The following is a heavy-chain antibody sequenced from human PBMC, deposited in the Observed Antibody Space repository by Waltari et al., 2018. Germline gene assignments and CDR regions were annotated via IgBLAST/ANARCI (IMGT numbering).Heavy chain of an antibody. D-gene: IGHD6-13*01. CDR3: VTGSVDSRSWYEFDY. J-gene: IGHJ4*02. CDR2: IYYNGYT. CDR1: DVSIGKYY. Sequence: QVQLQESGPGLVKPSETLSLTCTVSDVSIGKYYWTWIRQSPGMGLEWIGYIYYNGYTMYNPSLKSRITISLDTSKSQFSLSLYSVTAADTAVYYCVTGSVDSRSWYEFDYWGQGTLVTV. V-gene: IGHV4-59*01.